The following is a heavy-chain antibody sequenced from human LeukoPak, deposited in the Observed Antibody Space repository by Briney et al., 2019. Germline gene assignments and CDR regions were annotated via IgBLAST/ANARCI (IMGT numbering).Heavy chain of an antibody. CDR3: PSPFGVVPAAITHGMDV. J-gene: IGHJ6*02. Sequence: SVKVSCKASGGTFSSYAISWVSQAPGQGLEWMGRSIPILGIANYAQKFQGRVTITADKATSTAYMELSSLRSEDTAVYYCPSPFGVVPAAITHGMDVWGQGTTVIVSS. V-gene: IGHV1-69*04. CDR2: SIPILGIA. CDR1: GGTFSSYA. D-gene: IGHD2-2*02.